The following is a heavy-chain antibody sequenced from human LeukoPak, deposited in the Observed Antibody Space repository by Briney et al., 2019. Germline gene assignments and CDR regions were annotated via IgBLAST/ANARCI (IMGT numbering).Heavy chain of an antibody. D-gene: IGHD2-15*01. CDR1: Y. V-gene: IGHV4-31*02. CDR3: ASISYGGYCSGGSCYPAH. Sequence: YWIGWVRQMPGKGLEWIGYIYYSGSTYYNPSLKSRVTISVDTSKNQFSLKLSSVTAADTAVYYCASISYGGYCSGGSCYPAHWGQGTLVTVSS. CDR2: IYYSGST. J-gene: IGHJ4*02.